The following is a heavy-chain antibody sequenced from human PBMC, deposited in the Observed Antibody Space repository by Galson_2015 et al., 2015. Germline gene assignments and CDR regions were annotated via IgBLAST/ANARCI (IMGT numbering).Heavy chain of an antibody. J-gene: IGHJ4*02. V-gene: IGHV4-4*02. CDR1: GGSISSSNW. D-gene: IGHD6-19*01. CDR3: ARDREYSSGPFFDY. CDR2: IYHSGST. Sequence: SETLSLTCAVSGGSISSSNWWSWVRQPPGKGLEWIGEIYHSGSTNYNPSLKSRVTISVDKSKNQFSLKLSSVTAADTAVYYCARDREYSSGPFFDYWGQGTLVTVSS.